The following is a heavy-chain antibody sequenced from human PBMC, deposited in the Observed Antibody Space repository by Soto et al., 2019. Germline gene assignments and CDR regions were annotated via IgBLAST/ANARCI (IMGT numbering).Heavy chain of an antibody. CDR2: LNPSGGST. CDR1: GYTFTNYY. J-gene: IGHJ4*02. CDR3: ARDSRYDSSGYTLDY. D-gene: IGHD3-22*01. Sequence: QVQLVQSGADVKKPGASVKVSCKASGYTFTNYYIHWVRQAPGQGLEWMGILNPSGGSTTYAQKFQGRVTIARDTSTSTVYMELSRLRSEDTAVYYCARDSRYDSSGYTLDYWGQGTLVTVSS. V-gene: IGHV1-46*01.